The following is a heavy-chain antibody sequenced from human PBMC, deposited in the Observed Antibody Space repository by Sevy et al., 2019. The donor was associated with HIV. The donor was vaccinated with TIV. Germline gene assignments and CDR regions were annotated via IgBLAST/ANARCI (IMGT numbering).Heavy chain of an antibody. CDR3: ARGVAGRFQH. V-gene: IGHV4-34*01. D-gene: IGHD6-19*01. Sequence: SETLSLTCAVYGGSFSGYYWSWIRQPPGKGLEWIGEINHSGSTNYNPSLKSRATISVDTSKNQFSLKLSSVTAADTAVYYCARGVAGRFQHWGQGTLVTVSS. CDR1: GGSFSGYY. J-gene: IGHJ1*01. CDR2: INHSGST.